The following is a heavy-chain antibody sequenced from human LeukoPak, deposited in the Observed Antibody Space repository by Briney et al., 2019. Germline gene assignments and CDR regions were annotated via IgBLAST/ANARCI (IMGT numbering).Heavy chain of an antibody. V-gene: IGHV3-53*05. J-gene: IGHJ5*02. CDR2: IYSGSST. Sequence: ETLSLTCAVYGGSFSGYYWSWVRQAPGRGLEWVSVIYSGSSTYYADSVKGRFTISRDKSKNTVYLQMNSLRFEDTAMYYCARNWFDPWGQGTLVTVSS. CDR3: ARNWFDP. CDR1: GGSFSGYY.